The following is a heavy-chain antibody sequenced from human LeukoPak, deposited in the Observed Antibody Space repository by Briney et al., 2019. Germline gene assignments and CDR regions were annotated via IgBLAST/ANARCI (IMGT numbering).Heavy chain of an antibody. J-gene: IGHJ5*02. D-gene: IGHD3-10*01. CDR1: GGSISSYY. Sequence: PSETLSLTCTVSGGSISSYYLSWIRQPAGKGLEWIGRIYTSGSTNYNPSLKSRVTMSVDTSKNQFSLKLSSVTAADTAVYYCARTPLELWFGELWDNWFDPWGQGTLVTVSS. CDR3: ARTPLELWFGELWDNWFDP. CDR2: IYTSGST. V-gene: IGHV4-4*07.